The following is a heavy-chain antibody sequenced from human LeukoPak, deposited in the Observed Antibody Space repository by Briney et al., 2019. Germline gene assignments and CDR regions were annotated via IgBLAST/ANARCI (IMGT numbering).Heavy chain of an antibody. J-gene: IGHJ6*02. Sequence: ASVKVSCKASGYTFTSYGISWVRQAPGQGLEWMGWISAYNGNTNYAQKLQGRVTMTTDTSTSTAYMELRSLRSDDTAVYYCARVYLDGDYYYYGMDVWGQGTTVTVSS. CDR2: ISAYNGNT. V-gene: IGHV1-18*01. D-gene: IGHD4-17*01. CDR1: GYTFTSYG. CDR3: ARVYLDGDYYYYGMDV.